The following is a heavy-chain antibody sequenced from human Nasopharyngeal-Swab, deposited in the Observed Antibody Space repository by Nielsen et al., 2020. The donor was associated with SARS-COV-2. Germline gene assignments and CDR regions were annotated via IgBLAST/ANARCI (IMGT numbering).Heavy chain of an antibody. D-gene: IGHD5-12*01. Sequence: WIRQPPGKGLEWVSAISSTGDYIYHAASVKGRFTISRDNAKNSVYLQMDSLRAEDTAVYYCARGLRGYSGYSDYWGQGTLVTVSS. V-gene: IGHV3-21*04. CDR3: ARGLRGYSGYSDY. J-gene: IGHJ4*02. CDR2: ISSTGDYI.